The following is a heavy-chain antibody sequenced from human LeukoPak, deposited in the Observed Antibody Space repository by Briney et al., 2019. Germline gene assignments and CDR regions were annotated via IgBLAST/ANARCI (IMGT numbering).Heavy chain of an antibody. CDR2: ISSSSSYI. D-gene: IGHD3-22*01. Sequence: GGSLRLSCAASGFTFSSYSMNWVRQAPGKELEWVSSISSSSSYIYYADSVKGRFTISRDNAKNSLYLQMNSLRAEDTAVYYCARDRYYYDSSGLNDYWGQGTLVTVSS. J-gene: IGHJ4*02. V-gene: IGHV3-21*01. CDR1: GFTFSSYS. CDR3: ARDRYYYDSSGLNDY.